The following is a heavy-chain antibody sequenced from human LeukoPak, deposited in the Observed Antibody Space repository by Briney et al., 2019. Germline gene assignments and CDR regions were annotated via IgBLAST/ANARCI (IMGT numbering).Heavy chain of an antibody. J-gene: IGHJ4*02. Sequence: SETLSLTCAVSGGSISSSNWWSWVRQPPGKGLEWIGEISYSGSTHYSPSLKSRVTISVDTSKNQFSLKLSSVTAADTAVYYCARGGRDGYNSDYWGQGTLVTVSS. V-gene: IGHV4-4*02. CDR3: ARGGRDGYNSDY. CDR1: GGSISSSNW. D-gene: IGHD5-24*01. CDR2: ISYSGST.